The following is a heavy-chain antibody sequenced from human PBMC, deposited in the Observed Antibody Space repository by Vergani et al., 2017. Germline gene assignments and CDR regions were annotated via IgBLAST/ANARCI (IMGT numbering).Heavy chain of an antibody. Sequence: QVQLQQWGAGLLKPSETLSLTCAVYGGSFSGYYWSWIRQPPGKGLEWIGYIYYSGSTNYNPSLKSRVTISVDTSKNQFSLKLSSVTAADTAVYYCARDRITIFGVAHYYYYGMDVWGKGTTVTVSS. D-gene: IGHD3-3*01. CDR3: ARDRITIFGVAHYYYYGMDV. J-gene: IGHJ6*04. V-gene: IGHV4-34*11. CDR2: IYYSGST. CDR1: GGSFSGYY.